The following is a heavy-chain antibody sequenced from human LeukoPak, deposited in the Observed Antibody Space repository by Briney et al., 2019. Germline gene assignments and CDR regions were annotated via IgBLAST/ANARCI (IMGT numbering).Heavy chain of an antibody. V-gene: IGHV3-48*01. D-gene: IGHD1-26*01. CDR3: AKGRGWVGATAYYFDY. CDR1: GFTFSTYS. CDR2: ISSSSSNI. Sequence: HTGGSLRLSCAASGFTFSTYSMNWVRQAPGKGLEWVSYISSSSSNIFYADSVRGRFTISRDNSKNTLYLQMNSLRAEDTAVYYCAKGRGWVGATAYYFDYWGQGTLVTVSS. J-gene: IGHJ4*02.